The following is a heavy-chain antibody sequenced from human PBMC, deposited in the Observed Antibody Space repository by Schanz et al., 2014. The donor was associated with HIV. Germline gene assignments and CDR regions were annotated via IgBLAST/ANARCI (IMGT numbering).Heavy chain of an antibody. CDR2: ISYDGINK. CDR3: AKDGGSRGRRRGMDV. V-gene: IGHV3-30*18. CDR1: GFTFNTYG. Sequence: QVQLVESGGGVVQPGKSLRLSCAASGFTFNTYGMHWVRQAPGKGLESVALISYDGINKYYGDSVKGRFTISRDNSKNTVYLQMNSLRAEDTAIYHCAKDGGSRGRRRGMDVWGQGTTVTVSS. J-gene: IGHJ6*02. D-gene: IGHD3-10*01.